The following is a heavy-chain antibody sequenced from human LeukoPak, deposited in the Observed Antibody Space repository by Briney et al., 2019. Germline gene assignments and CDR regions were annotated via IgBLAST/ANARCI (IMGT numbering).Heavy chain of an antibody. V-gene: IGHV3-66*03. D-gene: IGHD3/OR15-3a*01. CDR1: GFTFSSIS. CDR3: ARDRAANQDWVEFDP. CDR2: IRDSGEA. Sequence: GGSLRLSCEASGFTFSSISMSWVRQAPVKGLEWVGLIRDSGEAFYADFAGGRFAISRDESENTLYLQMNSLRVEDTAVYFCARDRAANQDWVEFDPWGQGTPVIVSS. J-gene: IGHJ5*02.